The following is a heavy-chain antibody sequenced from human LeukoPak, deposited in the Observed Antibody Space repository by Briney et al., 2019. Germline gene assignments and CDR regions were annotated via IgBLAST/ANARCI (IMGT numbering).Heavy chain of an antibody. J-gene: IGHJ5*02. CDR1: GGSISSSSYY. CDR2: IYYSGSI. V-gene: IGHV4-39*01. CDR3: ARHVPYYYDSSGYSNWFDP. D-gene: IGHD3-22*01. Sequence: SETLSLTCTVSGGSISSSSYYWGWIRQPPGKGLEWIGSIYYSGSIYYNPSLKSRVTISVDTSKNQFSLKLSSVTAADTAVYYCARHVPYYYDSSGYSNWFDPWGQGTLVTVSS.